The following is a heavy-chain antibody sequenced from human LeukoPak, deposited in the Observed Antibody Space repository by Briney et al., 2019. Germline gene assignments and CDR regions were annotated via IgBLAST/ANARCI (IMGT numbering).Heavy chain of an antibody. Sequence: GGSLRLSCAASGFTFNNYNMNWVRQAPGKGLEWVSSISSISSSYIYYADSVKGRFSISRDNARNSLYLQMNSLRAEDTAVYYCAREHSGYDFPGRDYYYMDVWGKGTTVTVSS. J-gene: IGHJ6*03. V-gene: IGHV3-21*01. CDR1: GFTFNNYN. D-gene: IGHD5-12*01. CDR2: ISSISSSYI. CDR3: AREHSGYDFPGRDYYYMDV.